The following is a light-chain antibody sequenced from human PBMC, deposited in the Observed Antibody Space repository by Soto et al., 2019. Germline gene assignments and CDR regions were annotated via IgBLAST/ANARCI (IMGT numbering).Light chain of an antibody. CDR3: QQFNSYLYT. V-gene: IGKV1-13*02. Sequence: AIQLTQSPSSLSASVGDRVTITCRASQGISSALAWYQQKPGKAPKLLIYDACSLESGVPSRFSGSGSGTDFTLTISSLQPEDFATYYCQQFNSYLYTFGQGTKLEIK. J-gene: IGKJ2*01. CDR2: DAC. CDR1: QGISSA.